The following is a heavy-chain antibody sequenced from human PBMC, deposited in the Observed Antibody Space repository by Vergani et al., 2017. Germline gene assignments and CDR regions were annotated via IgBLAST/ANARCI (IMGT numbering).Heavy chain of an antibody. D-gene: IGHD1-26*01. CDR3: VKDAGSYANFVDS. V-gene: IGHV3-23*01. CDR2: LTGGGGST. CDR1: GFTFSTYA. J-gene: IGHJ4*02. Sequence: EVQLLESGGSLKQPGGSVRLSCAASGFTFSTYAMHWVRQAPGKGLEWVSALTGGGGSTYYADSFKGRFIISRDNSRDTLYLQMNSLRPEDTATYYCVKDAGSYANFVDSWGQGTLVTVSS.